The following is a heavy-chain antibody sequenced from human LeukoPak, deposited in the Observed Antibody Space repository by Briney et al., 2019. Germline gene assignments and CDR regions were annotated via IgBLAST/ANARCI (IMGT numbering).Heavy chain of an antibody. CDR3: ARRGYFGY. J-gene: IGHJ4*02. CDR2: IHYSGNT. V-gene: IGHV4-59*08. CDR1: GGSISTYY. Sequence: SETLSLTCTVSGGSISTYYWSWIRQPPGKGLEWIGYIHYSGNTDYNPSLKSRVTISVDTSRNQFSLKLSSVTAEDTAVYYCARRGYFGYWGQGTLVTVSS.